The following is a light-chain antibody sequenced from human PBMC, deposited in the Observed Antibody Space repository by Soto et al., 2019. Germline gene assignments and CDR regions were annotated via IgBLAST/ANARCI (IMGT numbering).Light chain of an antibody. CDR2: AAS. V-gene: IGKV1-12*01. J-gene: IGKJ4*01. Sequence: DIRMTQFPSSVSASVGDRVTISCRASQDISSYLTWYQQRPGKAPKLLISAASSLQSGVSSRFSGSGSGTDFTLTIISLQPEDFATYYCQQADSFPRTFGGGTKVEV. CDR3: QQADSFPRT. CDR1: QDISSY.